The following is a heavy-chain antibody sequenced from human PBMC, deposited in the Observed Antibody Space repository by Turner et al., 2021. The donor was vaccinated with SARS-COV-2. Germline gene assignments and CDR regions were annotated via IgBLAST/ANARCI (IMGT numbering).Heavy chain of an antibody. CDR3: ARDRIAAAGTGWFDP. V-gene: IGHV1-18*01. CDR1: GYTFTSYA. D-gene: IGHD6-13*01. J-gene: IGHJ5*02. Sequence: QVQLVQSGAELKTPGPSLKVPCKASGYTFTSYAISWVRQAPGQGREWMGWISAYSGNTNYAQKLQGRVTMTTDTSTSTAYMELRSLRSDDTAVYYCARDRIAAAGTGWFDPWGQGTLVTVSS. CDR2: ISAYSGNT.